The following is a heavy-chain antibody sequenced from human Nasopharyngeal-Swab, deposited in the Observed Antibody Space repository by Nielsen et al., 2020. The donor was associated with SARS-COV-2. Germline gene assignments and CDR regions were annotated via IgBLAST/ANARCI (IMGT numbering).Heavy chain of an antibody. V-gene: IGHV1-46*01. CDR1: GYTFTSYY. CDR2: INPSGGNT. D-gene: IGHD7-27*01. CDR3: ASPHNWGDAFDI. J-gene: IGHJ3*02. Sequence: ASVNVSCKTSGYTFTSYYMHWVRQAPGQGLEWMGIINPSGGNTSYEQKFQGRVTMTRDTSTSTVYMELSSLRSEDTAVYYCASPHNWGDAFDIWGQGTMVTVSS.